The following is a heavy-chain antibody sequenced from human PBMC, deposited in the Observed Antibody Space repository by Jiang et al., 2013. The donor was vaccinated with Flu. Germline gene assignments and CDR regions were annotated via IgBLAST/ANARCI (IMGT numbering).Heavy chain of an antibody. CDR2: LNPNSGDT. CDR3: ARPLDNSGFY. D-gene: IGHD5-12*01. CDR1: GYRFTGYF. Sequence: GAEVKKPGASVKVSCKASGYRFTGYFIHWVRQAPGQGLEWMGRLNPNSGDTKYAQKFQGRVTLTSDTSINTAYLELTRLTSDDTAVYFCARPLDNSGFYWGQGTLVTVSS. J-gene: IGHJ4*02. V-gene: IGHV1-2*06.